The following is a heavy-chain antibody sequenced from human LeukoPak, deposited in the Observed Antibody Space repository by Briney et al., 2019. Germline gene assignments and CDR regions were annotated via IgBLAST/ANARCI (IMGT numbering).Heavy chain of an antibody. CDR2: INPNSGGT. J-gene: IGHJ4*02. D-gene: IGHD3-22*01. CDR1: GYTFTGYY. V-gene: IGHV1-2*06. CDR3: ARGRGSYYDSSDSIPVY. Sequence: GASVKVSCKASGYTFTGYYMHWVRQAPGQGLEWMGRINPNSGGTNYAQKFQGRVTMTRDTSISTAYMELSRLRSDDTAVYYCARGRGSYYDSSDSIPVYWGQGTLVTVSS.